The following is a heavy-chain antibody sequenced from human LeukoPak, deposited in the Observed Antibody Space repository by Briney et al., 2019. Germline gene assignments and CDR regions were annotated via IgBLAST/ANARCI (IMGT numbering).Heavy chain of an antibody. Sequence: GGSLRLSCAASDFSFTNYAMSWVRQAPGKGLEWVSAVSNRGASTYYADSVKGRFTISRDNSKNTLYLQMNSLRAEDTAVYYCAKVRSVGDSPLDAFDIWGQGTMVTVSS. CDR3: AKVRSVGDSPLDAFDI. V-gene: IGHV3-23*01. CDR2: VSNRGAST. D-gene: IGHD1-26*01. J-gene: IGHJ3*02. CDR1: DFSFTNYA.